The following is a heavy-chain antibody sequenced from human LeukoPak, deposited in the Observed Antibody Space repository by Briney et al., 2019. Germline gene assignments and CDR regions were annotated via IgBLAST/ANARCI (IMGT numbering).Heavy chain of an antibody. J-gene: IGHJ5*02. CDR1: GYTFIGYY. CDR2: MNPNSGNT. CDR3: ARGAGDELLWFDP. V-gene: IGHV1-8*03. Sequence: ASVKVSCKASGYTFIGYYVHWVRQATGQGLEWMGWMNPNSGNTGYAQRFQGRVTITRNTSISTAYMELSSLRSEDTAVYYCARGAGDELLWFDPWGQGTLVTVSS. D-gene: IGHD1-7*01.